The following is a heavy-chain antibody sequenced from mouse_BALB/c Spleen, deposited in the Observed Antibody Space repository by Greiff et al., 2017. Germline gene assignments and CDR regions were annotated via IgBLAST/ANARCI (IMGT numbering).Heavy chain of an antibody. CDR2: IYPGNSDT. J-gene: IGHJ1*01. Sequence: VQLKESGTVLARPGASVKMSCKASGYTFTSYWMHWVKQRPGQGLEWIGAIYPGNSDTSYNQKFKGKAKLTAVTSTSTAYMELSSLTNEDSAVYYCTRFYGSRSYWYFDVWGAGTTVTVAS. D-gene: IGHD1-1*01. CDR3: TRFYGSRSYWYFDV. CDR1: GYTFTSYW. V-gene: IGHV1-5*01.